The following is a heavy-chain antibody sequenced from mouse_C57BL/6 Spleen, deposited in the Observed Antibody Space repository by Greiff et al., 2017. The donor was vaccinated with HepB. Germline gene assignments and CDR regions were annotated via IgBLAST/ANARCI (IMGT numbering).Heavy chain of an antibody. CDR1: GFTFSSYA. D-gene: IGHD1-1*01. V-gene: IGHV5-4*03. CDR3: ASIYYYGSSPYWYFDV. Sequence: EVKLMESGGGLVKPGGSLKLSCAASGFTFSSYAMSWVRQTPEKRLEWVATISDGGSYTYYPDNVKGRFTISRDNAKNNLYLQMSHLKSEDTAMYYCASIYYYGSSPYWYFDVWGTGTTVTVSS. J-gene: IGHJ1*03. CDR2: ISDGGSYT.